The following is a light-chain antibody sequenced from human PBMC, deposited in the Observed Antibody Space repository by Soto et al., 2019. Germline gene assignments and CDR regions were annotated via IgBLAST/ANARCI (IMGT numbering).Light chain of an antibody. CDR3: EQYAGSPPWT. J-gene: IGKJ1*01. CDR1: QSVSGSY. V-gene: IGKV3-20*01. CDR2: GAS. Sequence: EIVLTQSPGTLSLSPGERATLSCRASQSVSGSYLAWYQQKPGQAPRLLISGASSRATGIPDRFSGSGSGTDFTLRISRLEPEDFAVYYCEQYAGSPPWTFGQGNKVEIK.